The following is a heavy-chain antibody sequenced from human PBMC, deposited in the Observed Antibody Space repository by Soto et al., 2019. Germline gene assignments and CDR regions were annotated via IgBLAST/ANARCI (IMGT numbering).Heavy chain of an antibody. CDR3: ARSDIVVVPAAIGYDYYYGIDV. Sequence: SVKVSCKASGGTFSSYAISWVRQAPGQGLEWMGGIIPIFGTANYAQKFQGRVTITADESTSTAYMELSSLRSEDTAVYYCARSDIVVVPAAIGYDYYYGIDVWGQGTTVTVSS. V-gene: IGHV1-69*13. J-gene: IGHJ6*02. CDR2: IIPIFGTA. D-gene: IGHD2-2*02. CDR1: GGTFSSYA.